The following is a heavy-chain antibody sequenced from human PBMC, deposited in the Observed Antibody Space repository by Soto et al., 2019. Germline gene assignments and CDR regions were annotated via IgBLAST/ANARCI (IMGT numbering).Heavy chain of an antibody. CDR3: AVGDYYDSSGPTGAFDI. D-gene: IGHD3-22*01. V-gene: IGHV1-69*13. CDR2: IIPIFGTA. CDR1: GGAFSSYA. J-gene: IGHJ3*02. Sequence: SVKVSCKASGGAFSSYAISWVRQAPGQGFEWMGGIIPIFGTANYAQKFQGRVTITADESTSTAYMELSSLRSEDTAVYYCAVGDYYDSSGPTGAFDIWGQGTMVTVSS.